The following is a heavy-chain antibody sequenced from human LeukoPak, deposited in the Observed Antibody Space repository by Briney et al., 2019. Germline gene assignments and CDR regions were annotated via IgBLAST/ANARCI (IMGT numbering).Heavy chain of an antibody. D-gene: IGHD3-9*01. Sequence: PSETLSLTCAVYGGSFSGYYWSWIRQPPGEGLEWIGEINHSGSTNYNPSLKSRVTISVDTSKNQFSLKLSSVTAADTAVYYCARRYYDILTGYQRFDYWGQGSLVTVSS. CDR2: INHSGST. CDR3: ARRYYDILTGYQRFDY. J-gene: IGHJ4*02. CDR1: GGSFSGYY. V-gene: IGHV4-34*01.